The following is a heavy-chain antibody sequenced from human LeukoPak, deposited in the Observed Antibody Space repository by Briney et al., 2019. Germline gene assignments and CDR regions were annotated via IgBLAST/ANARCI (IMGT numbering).Heavy chain of an antibody. D-gene: IGHD1-26*01. CDR3: AKKLRGSYYFDY. Sequence: GGSLRLSCAASGFTFSSYAMSWVRQAPGKGLEWASAISGSGGSTYYADSVKGRFTISRDNSKNTLYLQMNSLRAEDTAVYYCAKKLRGSYYFDYWGQGTLVTVSS. V-gene: IGHV3-23*01. J-gene: IGHJ4*02. CDR1: GFTFSSYA. CDR2: ISGSGGST.